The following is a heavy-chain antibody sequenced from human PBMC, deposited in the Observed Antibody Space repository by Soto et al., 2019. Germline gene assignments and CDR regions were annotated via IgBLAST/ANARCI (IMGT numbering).Heavy chain of an antibody. D-gene: IGHD1-26*01. V-gene: IGHV3-23*01. CDR3: ARRGSGSYYDY. CDR1: GFTFSSYA. J-gene: IGHJ4*02. Sequence: EVQLLESGGGLVQPGGSLRLSCAASGFTFSSYAMRWVCQAPGKGLEWVSAISGSGGSMYYADSVKGRFTISRDNSKNTLYLQMNSLRAEDTAVYYCARRGSGSYYDYWGQGTLVTVSS. CDR2: ISGSGGSM.